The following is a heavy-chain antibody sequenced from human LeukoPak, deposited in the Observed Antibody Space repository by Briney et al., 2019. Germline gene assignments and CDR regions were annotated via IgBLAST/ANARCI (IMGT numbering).Heavy chain of an antibody. V-gene: IGHV1-46*01. Sequence: ASVRVSCKASGYTFTNYYIHWVRQAPGQGLEWMGIINPGGGSATYAQKFQGRVTMTSDTSTSTVYMDLISLRSEDTAVYYCARDSGFGYLDFWGQGTLVTVSS. CDR1: GYTFTNYY. CDR2: INPGGGSA. J-gene: IGHJ4*02. CDR3: ARDSGFGYLDF. D-gene: IGHD1-1*01.